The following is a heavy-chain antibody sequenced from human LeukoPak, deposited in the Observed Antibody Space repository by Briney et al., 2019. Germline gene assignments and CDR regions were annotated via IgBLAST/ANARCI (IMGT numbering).Heavy chain of an antibody. V-gene: IGHV4-34*01. D-gene: IGHD3-10*01. J-gene: IGHJ6*02. Sequence: SETLSLTRAVYGDYLSSYYWSWVRQPPGRGLEWIGEINHSGDINYTPSLESRVTISVDTSQNQIYLKLGSVTVADTAVFYCASGRGGSIRNGMDVWGQGTTVTVSS. CDR2: INHSGDI. CDR3: ASGRGGSIRNGMDV. CDR1: GDYLSSYY.